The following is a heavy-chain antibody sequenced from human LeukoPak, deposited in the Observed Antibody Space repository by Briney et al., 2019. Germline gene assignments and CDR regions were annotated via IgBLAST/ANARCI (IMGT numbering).Heavy chain of an antibody. CDR1: A. V-gene: IGHV3-23*01. Sequence: AXXWXRXXXXXXXXXVSAISGSGGSTYYADSVKGRFTISRDNSKNPLYLQMNSLRAEDTAVYYCAKLKGIAAAPLSDYWGQGTLVTVSS. CDR3: AKLKGIAAAPLSDY. CDR2: ISGSGGST. J-gene: IGHJ4*02. D-gene: IGHD6-13*01.